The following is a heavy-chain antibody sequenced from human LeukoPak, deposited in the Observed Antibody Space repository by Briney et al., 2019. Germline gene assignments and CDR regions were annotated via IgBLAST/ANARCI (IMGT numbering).Heavy chain of an antibody. Sequence: KPSETLSLTCTVSGGSISSSSYYWGWIRQPPGKGLEWIGSIYYSGSTYYNPSLKSRVTISVDTSKNQFSLKLSSVTAADTAVYYCARLVHDYVWGHGHYYYMDVWGKGTTVTISS. J-gene: IGHJ6*03. CDR1: GGSISSSSYY. CDR3: ARLVHDYVWGHGHYYYMDV. V-gene: IGHV4-39*01. CDR2: IYYSGST. D-gene: IGHD3-16*01.